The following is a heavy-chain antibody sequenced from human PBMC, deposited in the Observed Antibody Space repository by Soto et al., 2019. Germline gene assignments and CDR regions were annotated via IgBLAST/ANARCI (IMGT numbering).Heavy chain of an antibody. CDR1: GYSFTSYW. V-gene: IGHV5-10-1*01. J-gene: IGHJ3*02. CDR3: ARNGVRGEVPAAPKHDAFEI. CDR2: IDPSDSYT. D-gene: IGHD2-2*01. Sequence: GESLKISCKGSGYSFTSYWISWVRQMPGKGLEWMGRIDPSDSYTNYSPSFQGHVTISADKSISTAYLQWSSLKASDTAMYYCARNGVRGEVPAAPKHDAFEIWGQGKMVTV.